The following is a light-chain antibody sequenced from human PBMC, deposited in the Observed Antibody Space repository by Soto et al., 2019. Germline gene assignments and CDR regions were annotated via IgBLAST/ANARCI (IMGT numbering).Light chain of an antibody. Sequence: IQMTQSPSSLSASVGYRVTITCQASHDIINYLNWYQQKPVKAPKLLIYDASNLETGVPSRFSGSGSGTDFTFTISSLQPEDIATYYCQQYDNLPLTFGGGTKVDIK. V-gene: IGKV1-33*01. J-gene: IGKJ4*01. CDR2: DAS. CDR3: QQYDNLPLT. CDR1: HDIINY.